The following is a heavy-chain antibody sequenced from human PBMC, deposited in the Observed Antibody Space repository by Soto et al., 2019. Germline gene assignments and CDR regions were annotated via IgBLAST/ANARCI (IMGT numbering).Heavy chain of an antibody. J-gene: IGHJ6*03. CDR3: AKVRGPSHSYYSMDV. CDR1: GFTFGPYA. V-gene: IGHV3-23*01. CDR2: ISGSGRTT. Sequence: EVQLLESGGGLVQPGGSLRLSCAASGFTFGPYAMNWLRQAPGRGLECVSFISGSGRTTYYADSVKRRFTVSRDNSKNPLYLHMTSVRAEDTALYYCAKVRGPSHSYYSMDVWGKGTTVTVSS. D-gene: IGHD3-16*01.